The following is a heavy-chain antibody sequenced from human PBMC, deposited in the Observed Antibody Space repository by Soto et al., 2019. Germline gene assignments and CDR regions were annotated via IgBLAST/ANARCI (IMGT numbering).Heavy chain of an antibody. CDR1: GFTFSSYG. D-gene: IGHD3-10*01. CDR2: ISYDGSKK. J-gene: IGHJ6*02. CDR3: ARRSGYYYYGMDV. Sequence: QVQLVESGGGVVQPGRSLRLSCAASGFTFSSYGMHWVRQAPGKGLEWVAVISYDGSKKYYADSVKGRFTISRDNSKNTLYLPMNSLRAEDTAVYYCARRSGYYYYGMDVWGQGTTVTVSS. V-gene: IGHV3-30*03.